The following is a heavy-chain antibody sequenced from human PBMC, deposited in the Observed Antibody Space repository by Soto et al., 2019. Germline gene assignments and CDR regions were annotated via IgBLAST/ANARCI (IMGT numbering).Heavy chain of an antibody. CDR3: ACYCSGGSCYYRDAFDI. J-gene: IGHJ3*02. Sequence: SETLSLTCTVSAGTISSGDYYWGCIRQPPGKGLEWIGYIYYSGSTSYNPSLKSRVTISVDTSKNQFSLKLSSVTAADTAVYYCACYCSGGSCYYRDAFDIWGQGTMVTVSS. D-gene: IGHD2-15*01. V-gene: IGHV4-30-4*01. CDR2: IYYSGST. CDR1: AGTISSGDYY.